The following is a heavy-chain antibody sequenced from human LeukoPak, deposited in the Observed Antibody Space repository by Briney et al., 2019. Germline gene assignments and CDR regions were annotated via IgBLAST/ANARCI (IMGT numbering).Heavy chain of an antibody. V-gene: IGHV3-11*01. CDR3: ARLGFGEYYFYYYMDV. J-gene: IGHJ6*03. D-gene: IGHD3-10*01. CDR1: GFIFSDHY. CDR2: MSNSGSII. Sequence: GGSLRLSCEASGFIFSDHYMSWIRQAPGKGLEWVSYMSNSGSIIYYADSVKGRFTISRDNTETFLYLQMNSLRDEDTAVYYCARLGFGEYYFYYYMDVWGKGTAVTVSS.